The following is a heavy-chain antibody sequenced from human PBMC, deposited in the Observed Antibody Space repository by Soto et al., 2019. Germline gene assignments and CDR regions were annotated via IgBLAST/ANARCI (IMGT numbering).Heavy chain of an antibody. Sequence: QVHLVQSGAEVKQPGASVKVSCKASGYTFSVYHMHWVRQAPGQGLEWMGWVHPNSGGTNYAQSFEGRVTMTRDTSINTAYLELSRLTSDDTAVSYSAKELTRGMDVWGPGNTVTVSS. J-gene: IGHJ6*02. V-gene: IGHV1-2*02. CDR2: VHPNSGGT. CDR3: AKELTRGMDV. CDR1: GYTFSVYH. D-gene: IGHD2-8*01.